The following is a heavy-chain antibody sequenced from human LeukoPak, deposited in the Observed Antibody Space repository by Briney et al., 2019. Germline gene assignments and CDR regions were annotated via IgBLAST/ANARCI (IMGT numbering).Heavy chain of an antibody. J-gene: IGHJ4*02. D-gene: IGHD6-13*01. CDR3: AKLVRQQLPHY. CDR2: ISGSGGST. Sequence: GSLRLSCAASGFTFSSYAMSWVRQAPGKGLEWVSSISGSGGSTYYADSVKGRFTISRDNSKNTLYVQMNSLRAEDTAVYYCAKLVRQQLPHYWGQGTLVTVSS. CDR1: GFTFSSYA. V-gene: IGHV3-23*01.